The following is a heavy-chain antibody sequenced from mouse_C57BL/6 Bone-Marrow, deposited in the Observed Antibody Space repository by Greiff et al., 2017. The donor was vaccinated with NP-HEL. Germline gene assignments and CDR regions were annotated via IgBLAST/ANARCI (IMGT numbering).Heavy chain of an antibody. CDR1: FSPFPLSF. V-gene: IGHV1-5*01. Sequence: PLPPSVTVLARPGSSFPLSFPPSFSPFPLSFLPFFPPLPFPCLDWIGAIYPGNSDTSYNQKFKGKAKLTAVTSASTAYMELSSLTNEDSAVYYCTTGIYYDYDSDYWGQGTTLTVSS. CDR3: TTGIYYDYDSDY. D-gene: IGHD2-4*01. J-gene: IGHJ2*01. CDR2: IYPGNSDT.